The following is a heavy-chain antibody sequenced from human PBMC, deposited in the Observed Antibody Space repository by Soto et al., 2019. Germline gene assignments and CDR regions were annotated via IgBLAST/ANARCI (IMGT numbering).Heavy chain of an antibody. Sequence: ASGKVCCKSSGYTLTNYDMHWVRQAPGQGLEWVGIINPSGGSTGYAQKFQGRVIMTRDTSTSTDYMELSSLRSDDTAVYYCTRDLGGSYSDYWGQGTLVTVS. CDR1: GYTLTNYD. CDR2: INPSGGST. D-gene: IGHD1-26*01. V-gene: IGHV1-46*01. J-gene: IGHJ4*01. CDR3: TRDLGGSYSDY.